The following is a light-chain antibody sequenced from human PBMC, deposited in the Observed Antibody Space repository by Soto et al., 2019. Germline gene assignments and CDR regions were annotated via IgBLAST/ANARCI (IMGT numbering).Light chain of an antibody. CDR3: QQYHNWPST. J-gene: IGKJ4*01. V-gene: IGKV3-15*01. CDR2: GAS. Sequence: EVVMTQSPATLSVPPGERATLSCRASQSVSSNLAWHQLKPGQAPRLLIYGASTRATGIPARFSGSGSGTEFTLTISSLQSEDFAVYYCQQYHNWPSTFGGGTKVEIK. CDR1: QSVSSN.